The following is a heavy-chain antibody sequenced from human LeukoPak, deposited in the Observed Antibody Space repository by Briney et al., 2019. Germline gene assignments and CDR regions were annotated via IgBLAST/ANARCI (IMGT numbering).Heavy chain of an antibody. Sequence: SETLSPTCTVSGGSISSYYWSWIRQPPGKGLEWIGYISYSGSTNYNPSLKSRVTMSLDTSKNQFSLKLSSVTAADTAMYYCAVGGYCSTTNCYPNWFDPWGRGALVTVSS. J-gene: IGHJ5*02. V-gene: IGHV4-59*01. CDR2: ISYSGST. CDR1: GGSISSYY. CDR3: AVGGYCSTTNCYPNWFDP. D-gene: IGHD2-2*01.